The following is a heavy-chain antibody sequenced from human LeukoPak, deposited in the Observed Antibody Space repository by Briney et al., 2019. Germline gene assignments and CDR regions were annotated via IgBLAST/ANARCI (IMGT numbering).Heavy chain of an antibody. D-gene: IGHD3-22*01. CDR3: ARDYYDSSSVLTDY. Sequence: GASVKVSCKASTGTFSSYAISWVRQAPGQGLEWMGGIIPIFGTANYAQKFQGRVTITADESTSTAYMELSSLRSEDTAVYYCARDYYDSSSVLTDYWGQGTLVTVSS. J-gene: IGHJ4*02. V-gene: IGHV1-69*13. CDR2: IIPIFGTA. CDR1: TGTFSSYA.